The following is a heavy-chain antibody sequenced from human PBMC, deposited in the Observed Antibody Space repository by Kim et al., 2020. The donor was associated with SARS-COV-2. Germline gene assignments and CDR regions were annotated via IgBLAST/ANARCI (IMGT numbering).Heavy chain of an antibody. Sequence: GGSLRLSCAASGFTFDDYAMHWVRQAPGKGPEWVSTIKQNGQTTFYADSVKGRFTISRDNSKDSLYLQMNSLRSEDAALYYCAKDCCSGGACYLGWFDRWGRGTLVTVSS. CDR1: GFTFDDYA. J-gene: IGHJ5*02. CDR3: AKDCCSGGACYLGWFDR. CDR2: IKQNGQTT. V-gene: IGHV3-43*02. D-gene: IGHD2-15*01.